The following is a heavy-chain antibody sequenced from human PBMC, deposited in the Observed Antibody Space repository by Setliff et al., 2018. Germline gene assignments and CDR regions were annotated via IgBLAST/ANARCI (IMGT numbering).Heavy chain of an antibody. Sequence: SETLSLTCAVSGYSISSDCFWGWVRQPAGEGLEWIGRLHTSGTTVYNPSLKGRVTISADTSTNHFSLKLTSVTAADTAVYYCARDNTIVGATYYWGQGALVTVSS. CDR3: ARDNTIVGATYY. V-gene: IGHV4-38-2*02. D-gene: IGHD1-26*01. CDR2: LHTSGTT. J-gene: IGHJ4*02. CDR1: GYSISSDCF.